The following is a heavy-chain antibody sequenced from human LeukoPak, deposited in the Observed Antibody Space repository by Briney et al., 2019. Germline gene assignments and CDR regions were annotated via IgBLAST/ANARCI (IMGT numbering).Heavy chain of an antibody. CDR3: ARVVVVPAARGRPDAFDI. CDR2: INHSGST. Sequence: SETLSLTCAVCGGSFSGYYWSWIRQPPGKGLEWIGEINHSGSTNYNPSLKSRVTISVDTSKNQFSLKLSSVTAADTAVYYCARVVVVPAARGRPDAFDIWGQGTMVTVSS. D-gene: IGHD2-2*01. CDR1: GGSFSGYY. V-gene: IGHV4-34*01. J-gene: IGHJ3*02.